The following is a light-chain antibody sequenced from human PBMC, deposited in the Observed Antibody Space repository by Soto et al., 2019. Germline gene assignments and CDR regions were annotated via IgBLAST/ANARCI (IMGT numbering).Light chain of an antibody. CDR3: QQYSSSPWT. V-gene: IGKV3-20*01. Sequence: EIVLTQSPGTLTLSPGERATLSCRASQSVRSNYLAWYQQRPGQAPRLLIYGASSRATGIPDRFSGSGSGTDFTLTISRLEPEDFAVYYCQQYSSSPWTFGQGTKVDIK. J-gene: IGKJ1*01. CDR2: GAS. CDR1: QSVRSNY.